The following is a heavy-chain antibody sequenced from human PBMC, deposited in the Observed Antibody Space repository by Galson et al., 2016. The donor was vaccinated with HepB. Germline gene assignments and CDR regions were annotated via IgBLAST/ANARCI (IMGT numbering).Heavy chain of an antibody. CDR1: GFTLSDHY. D-gene: IGHD3-10*01. J-gene: IGHJ4*02. CDR2: MTKKGASHTT. CDR3: ARDGHNYSWDC. V-gene: IGHV3-72*01. Sequence: SLRLSCAASGFTLSDHYMDWVRQVPGRGLEWVGRMTKKGASHTTEYAASVKGRFTISRDDSKNSLYLQMNSLKTEDTAVYYCARDGHNYSWDCWGQGTLVTVSS.